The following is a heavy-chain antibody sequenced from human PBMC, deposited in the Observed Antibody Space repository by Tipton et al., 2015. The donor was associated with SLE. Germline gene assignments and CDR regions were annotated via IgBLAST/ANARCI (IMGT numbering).Heavy chain of an antibody. CDR2: IKHDVSEK. CDR1: GFTFANAW. D-gene: IGHD2-2*01. CDR3: ATTRNVALPAYD. J-gene: IGHJ4*02. V-gene: IGHV3-7*01. Sequence: GSLRLSCTASGFTFANAWMSWVRQAPGKGLEWVANIKHDVSEKYYVDSVKGRFTISRDNTQNSVFLHMNNLGAEDTAVYYCATTRNVALPAYDWGQGALVSVSS.